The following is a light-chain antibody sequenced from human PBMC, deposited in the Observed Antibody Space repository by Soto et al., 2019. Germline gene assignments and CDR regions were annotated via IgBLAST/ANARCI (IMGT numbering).Light chain of an antibody. CDR3: LQDYNYSWT. CDR1: QYVRGE. CDR2: NAS. V-gene: IGKV1-6*01. Sequence: IQMTQSPSSLSASIGDTVTVTFRASQYVRGELAWYQQRPGEAPKVLIYNASALQRGVPSRFSGSGSGTKFTLTISSLQPEDCATYYCLQDYNYSWTFGQGTKVDIK. J-gene: IGKJ1*01.